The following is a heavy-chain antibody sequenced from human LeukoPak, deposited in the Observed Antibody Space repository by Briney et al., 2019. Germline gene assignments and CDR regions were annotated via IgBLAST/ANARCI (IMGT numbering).Heavy chain of an antibody. V-gene: IGHV4-39*01. Sequence: SETLSLTCTVSGGSISSSSYYWGWIRQPPGKGLEWIGSIYYSGNTYYNPSLKSRVTISVDTSKNQFSLKLSSVTAADTAVYYCASPPSGHCTNGVCYLWSGNWFDPWGQGTLVTVSS. CDR1: GGSISSSSYY. D-gene: IGHD2-8*01. CDR3: ASPPSGHCTNGVCYLWSGNWFDP. CDR2: IYYSGNT. J-gene: IGHJ5*02.